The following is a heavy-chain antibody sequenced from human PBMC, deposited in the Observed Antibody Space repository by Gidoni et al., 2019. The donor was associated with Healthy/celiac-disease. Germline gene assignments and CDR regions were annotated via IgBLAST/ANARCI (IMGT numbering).Heavy chain of an antibody. CDR2: INHSGST. Sequence: LTCAVYGGSFSGYYWSWIRQPPGKGLEWIGEINHSGSTNYNPSLKSRVTISVDTSKNQFSLKLSSVTAADTAVYYWARNGGSGAPDYWGQGALVTVSS. CDR1: GGSFSGYY. CDR3: ARNGGSGAPDY. D-gene: IGHD3-10*01. V-gene: IGHV4-34*01. J-gene: IGHJ4*02.